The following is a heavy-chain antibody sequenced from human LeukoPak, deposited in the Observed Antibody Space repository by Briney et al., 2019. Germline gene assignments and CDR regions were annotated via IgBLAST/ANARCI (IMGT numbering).Heavy chain of an antibody. CDR3: ARGPRRGTVDTAMAFLDY. J-gene: IGHJ4*02. Sequence: ASVKVSCKASGYTFTSYYMHWVRQAPGQGLEWMGIINPSGGSTSYAQKFQGRVTMTRDTSTSTVYMELSSLRSEDTAVYYCARGPRRGTVDTAMAFLDYWGQGTLVTVSS. D-gene: IGHD5-18*01. CDR1: GYTFTSYY. V-gene: IGHV1-46*01. CDR2: INPSGGST.